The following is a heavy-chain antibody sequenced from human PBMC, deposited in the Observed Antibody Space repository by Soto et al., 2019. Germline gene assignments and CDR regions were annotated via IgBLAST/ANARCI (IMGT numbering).Heavy chain of an antibody. Sequence: SETLSLTCTVSGGSISSYYWSWIRQPPGKGLEWIGYIYYSGSTNYNHSLKSRVTISVDTSKNQISMKLNSITAADTAVYYCAREGGIVVVTAMRNDAFDIWGQGTMVTVSS. CDR2: IYYSGST. CDR3: AREGGIVVVTAMRNDAFDI. V-gene: IGHV4-59*12. CDR1: GGSISSYY. J-gene: IGHJ3*02. D-gene: IGHD2-21*02.